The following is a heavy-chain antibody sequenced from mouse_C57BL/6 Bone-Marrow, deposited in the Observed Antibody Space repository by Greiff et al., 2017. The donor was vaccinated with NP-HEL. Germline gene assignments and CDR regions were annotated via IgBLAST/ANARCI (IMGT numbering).Heavy chain of an antibody. CDR2: IDPSDSYT. D-gene: IGHD1-1*01. Sequence: QVQLQQPGAELVMPGASVKLSCKASGYTFTSYWMHWVKQRPGQGLEWIGEIDPSDSYTNYNQKFKGKSTLTVDKSSSTAYMQLSSLTSEDSAVYYCARGPPYYGSSPSWFAYWGQGTLVTVSA. CDR1: GYTFTSYW. CDR3: ARGPPYYGSSPSWFAY. V-gene: IGHV1-69*01. J-gene: IGHJ3*01.